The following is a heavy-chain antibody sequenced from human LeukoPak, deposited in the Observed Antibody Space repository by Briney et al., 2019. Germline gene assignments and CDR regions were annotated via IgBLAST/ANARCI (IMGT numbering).Heavy chain of an antibody. CDR2: IRYDGTNK. CDR3: AREMQLELRPFGN. J-gene: IGHJ4*02. Sequence: GGSLRLSCAASGFIFSNYGMHWVRQAPGKGLEWMAFIRYDGTNKYYADFVKGRFTISKDNSKNTLYLQMDSLRVEDTAVYYCAREMQLELRPFGNWGQGTLVTVSS. D-gene: IGHD1-7*01. CDR1: GFIFSNYG. V-gene: IGHV3-30*02.